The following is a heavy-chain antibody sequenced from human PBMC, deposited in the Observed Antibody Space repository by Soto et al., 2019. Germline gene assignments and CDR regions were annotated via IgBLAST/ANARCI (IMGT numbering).Heavy chain of an antibody. CDR1: DLSFSNAY. D-gene: IGHD2-15*01. J-gene: IGHJ4*02. CDR2: IKSKTDGGTI. V-gene: IGHV3-15*07. CDR3: TTRGALGY. Sequence: EVQLVESGGGLVKPGESLRLSCAASDLSFSNAYINWVRQAPGKGLEWVGRIKSKTDGGTIDYAAPVKGRCIISRDDSSNTVYLQMNSLTTEYTAVYYCTTRGALGYWGQGTLVTVSS.